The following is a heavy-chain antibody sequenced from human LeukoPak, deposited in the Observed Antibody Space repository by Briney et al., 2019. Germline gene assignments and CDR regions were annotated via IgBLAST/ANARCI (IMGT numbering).Heavy chain of an antibody. CDR2: IRSKANSYAT. J-gene: IGHJ4*02. V-gene: IGHV3-73*01. CDR1: GFTFSGSA. CDR3: AKDFYDNSGSRYDY. D-gene: IGHD3-22*01. Sequence: PGGSLRLSCAASGFTFSGSAMHWVRQASGKGLEWVGRIRSKANSYATAYAASVKGRFTISRDDSKNTAYLQMNSLKTEDTAVYYCAKDFYDNSGSRYDYWGQGTLVTVSS.